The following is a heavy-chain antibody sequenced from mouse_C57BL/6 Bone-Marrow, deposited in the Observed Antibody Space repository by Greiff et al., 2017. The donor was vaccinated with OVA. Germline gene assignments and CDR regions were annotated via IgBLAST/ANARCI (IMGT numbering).Heavy chain of an antibody. J-gene: IGHJ2*01. D-gene: IGHD2-2*01. V-gene: IGHV1-76*01. CDR3: ARSERLRDYFDN. CDR1: GYTFTDYY. Sequence: QVQLQQSGAELVRPGASVKLSCKASGYTFTDYYISWVKQRPGQGLEWIARIYPGSGNIYYNEKFKGKATLTAEKSSSTAYMQLSSLTSDDSAVYVCARSERLRDYFDNWGQGTTLTVSS. CDR2: IYPGSGNI.